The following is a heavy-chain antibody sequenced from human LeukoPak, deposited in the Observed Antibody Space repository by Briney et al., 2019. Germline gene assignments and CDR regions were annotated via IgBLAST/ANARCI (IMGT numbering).Heavy chain of an antibody. CDR1: GGSISSSSYY. D-gene: IGHD3-22*01. CDR2: FYYSGST. J-gene: IGHJ4*02. CDR3: ARHYYDSSGYNRGYHY. V-gene: IGHV4-39*01. Sequence: SETLSLTCTVSGGSISSSSYYWGWIRQPPGKGLEWIGSFYYSGSTYYNPSLKSRVTISVDSSKNQFSLKLSSVTAADTAVYYCARHYYDSSGYNRGYHYWGQGTLVTASS.